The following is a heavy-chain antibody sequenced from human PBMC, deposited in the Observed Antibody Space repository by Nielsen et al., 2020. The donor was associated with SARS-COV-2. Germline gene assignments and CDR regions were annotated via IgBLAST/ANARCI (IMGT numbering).Heavy chain of an antibody. J-gene: IGHJ6*03. V-gene: IGHV1-69*01. D-gene: IGHD6-13*01. CDR3: AREGGIAAAGIIYYYMDV. CDR2: IIPIFGTA. Sequence: WVRQAPGQGLKWMGGIIPIFGTANYAQKFQGRVTITADESTSTAYMELSSLRSEDTAVYYCAREGGIAAAGIIYYYMDVWGKGTTVTVSS.